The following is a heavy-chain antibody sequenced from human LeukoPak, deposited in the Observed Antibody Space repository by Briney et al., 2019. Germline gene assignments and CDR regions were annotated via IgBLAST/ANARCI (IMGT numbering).Heavy chain of an antibody. V-gene: IGHV3-23*01. Sequence: GGSLRLSCAASGFTFNKHAMSWAPQAPGKGLEWVSGISRSDVSTYYADSVKGRVTISRDNSQNTLYLQMDSLRDADTAVYYCAKDQEISSGWPLDYWGQGTLVTVSS. CDR1: GFTFNKHA. J-gene: IGHJ4*02. CDR3: AKDQEISSGWPLDY. CDR2: ISRSDVST. D-gene: IGHD6-19*01.